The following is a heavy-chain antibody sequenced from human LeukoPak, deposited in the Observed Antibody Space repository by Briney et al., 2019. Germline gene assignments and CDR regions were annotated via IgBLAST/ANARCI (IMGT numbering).Heavy chain of an antibody. J-gene: IGHJ4*02. D-gene: IGHD5-18*01. CDR3: ATRRGYKYGGAIDH. Sequence: PSETLSLTCTVSGGSISSSSYYWGWIRQPPGKGLEWIGSIYYSGSTYYNPSLKSRVTISVDKSKNQFSLKLSSVTAADTAMYYCATRRGYKYGGAIDHWGQGTLVTVSS. V-gene: IGHV4-39*07. CDR2: IYYSGST. CDR1: GGSISSSSYY.